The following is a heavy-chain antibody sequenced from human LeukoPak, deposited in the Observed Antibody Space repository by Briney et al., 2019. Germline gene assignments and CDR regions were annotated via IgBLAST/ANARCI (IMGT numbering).Heavy chain of an antibody. CDR3: AKKYNWNYFSSDAFDI. Sequence: GGSLRLSCAASGFTFSSYSMNWVRQAPGKGLEWVSSISSSSSYIYYADSVKGRFTISRDNAQNSLYLQMNSLRAEDTAVYYCAKKYNWNYFSSDAFDIWGQGTMVTVSS. J-gene: IGHJ3*02. V-gene: IGHV3-21*01. CDR1: GFTFSSYS. D-gene: IGHD1-7*01. CDR2: ISSSSSYI.